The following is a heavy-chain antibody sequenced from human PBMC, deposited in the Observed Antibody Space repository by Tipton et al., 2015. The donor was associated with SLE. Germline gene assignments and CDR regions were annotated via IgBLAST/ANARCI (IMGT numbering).Heavy chain of an antibody. J-gene: IGHJ4*02. V-gene: IGHV3-11*01. D-gene: IGHD7-27*01. Sequence: SLRLSCAASGFTFSDYYMSWIRQAPGKGLEWISYISSSGSNMYYVDSVKGRFTISRDNAKNSLYLQMNTLRAEDTAAYFCARDNGNWGFTYWGQGTLVSVSS. CDR2: ISSSGSNM. CDR1: GFTFSDYY. CDR3: ARDNGNWGFTY.